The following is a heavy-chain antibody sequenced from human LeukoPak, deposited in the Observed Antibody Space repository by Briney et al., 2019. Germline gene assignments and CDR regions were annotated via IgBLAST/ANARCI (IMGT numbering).Heavy chain of an antibody. CDR1: GFTFSSYE. V-gene: IGHV3-48*03. Sequence: RPGGSLRLSCAASGFTFSSYEMKWVRQAPGKGLEWVSYISSSGSTMYYADSVKGRFTISRDNAKNSLYLQMNSLRAEDTAVYYCAELGITMIGGVWGKGTTVTISS. CDR3: AELGITMIGGV. J-gene: IGHJ6*04. D-gene: IGHD3-10*02. CDR2: ISSSGSTM.